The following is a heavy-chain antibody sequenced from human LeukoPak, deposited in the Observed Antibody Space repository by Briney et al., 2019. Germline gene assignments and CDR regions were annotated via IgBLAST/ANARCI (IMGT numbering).Heavy chain of an antibody. CDR2: ISYDGSNK. D-gene: IGHD5-18*01. CDR3: AKDLRLQDAHFDY. J-gene: IGHJ4*02. Sequence: GGSLRLSCAASAFTFSSYAMHWVRQAPGKGLEWVAIISYDGSNKYYADSVKGRFTISRDNSKNTLYLQMNSLRAEDTAVYYCAKDLRLQDAHFDYWGQGTLVTVSS. V-gene: IGHV3-30*04. CDR1: AFTFSSYA.